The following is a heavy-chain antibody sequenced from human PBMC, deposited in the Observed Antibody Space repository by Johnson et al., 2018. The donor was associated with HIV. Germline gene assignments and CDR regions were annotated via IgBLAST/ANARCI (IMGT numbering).Heavy chain of an antibody. Sequence: HVQLVESGGGVVQPGWSLRLSCAASGFTFSSYDMHWVRQATGKGLEWVSGINWNGGSTGYADSVKGRFTISRDNSKNTLYLQMNSLRAEDTAVYYCARDMGREYYSGGDAFDIWGQGTMVTVSS. CDR2: INWNGGST. D-gene: IGHD2-21*01. CDR1: GFTFSSYD. J-gene: IGHJ3*02. V-gene: IGHV3-NL1*01. CDR3: ARDMGREYYSGGDAFDI.